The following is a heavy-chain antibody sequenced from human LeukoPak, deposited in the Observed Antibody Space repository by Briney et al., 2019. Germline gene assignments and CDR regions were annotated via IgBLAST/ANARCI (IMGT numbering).Heavy chain of an antibody. Sequence: GGSLRLSCAASGFTFSSYWMSWVRQAPGKGLEWVANIKQDGSEKYYVDSVKGRFTISRDNAKSSLYLQMNSLRAEDTAVYYCARGGQWLVPRFAYWGQGTLVTVSS. D-gene: IGHD6-19*01. J-gene: IGHJ4*02. CDR1: GFTFSSYW. CDR3: ARGGQWLVPRFAY. CDR2: IKQDGSEK. V-gene: IGHV3-7*05.